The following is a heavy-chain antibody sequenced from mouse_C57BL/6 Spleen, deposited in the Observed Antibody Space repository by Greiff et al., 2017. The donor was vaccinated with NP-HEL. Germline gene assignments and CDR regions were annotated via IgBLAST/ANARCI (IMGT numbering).Heavy chain of an antibody. D-gene: IGHD2-4*01. Sequence: EVQLQQSGPGLVKPSQSLSLTCSVTGYSITSGYYWNWIRQFPGNKLEWMGYISYDGSNNYNPSLKNRISITRDTSKNQFFLKLNSVTTEDTATYYCARADDYVFDYWGQGTTLTVSS. CDR3: ARADDYVFDY. CDR2: ISYDGSN. J-gene: IGHJ2*01. CDR1: GYSITSGYY. V-gene: IGHV3-6*01.